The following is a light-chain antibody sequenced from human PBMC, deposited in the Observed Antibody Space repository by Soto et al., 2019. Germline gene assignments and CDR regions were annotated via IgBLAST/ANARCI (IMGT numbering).Light chain of an antibody. CDR1: SSNIGSNT. CDR3: AAWDASLSGPV. V-gene: IGLV1-44*01. Sequence: QSVLTQPPSASGTPGQRVTISCSGSSSNIGSNTVSWYQQFPGAAPKLLIYNINQRPSGVPDRFSGSKSGTSASLAISGLQSEDEADYYCAAWDASLSGPVFGGGTQLTVL. CDR2: NIN. J-gene: IGLJ2*01.